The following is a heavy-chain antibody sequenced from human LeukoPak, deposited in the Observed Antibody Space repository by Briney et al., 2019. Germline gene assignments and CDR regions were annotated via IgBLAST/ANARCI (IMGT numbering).Heavy chain of an antibody. CDR3: ARGVLYDSSGLNWFDP. Sequence: SETLSLTCTVSGGSISSYYWSWIRQPPGKGLEWIGYIYYSGSTYYNPSLKSRVTISVDTSKNQFSLKLSSVTAADTAVYYCARGVLYDSSGLNWFDPWGQGTLVTVSS. J-gene: IGHJ5*02. CDR2: IYYSGST. V-gene: IGHV4-59*08. D-gene: IGHD3-22*01. CDR1: GGSISSYY.